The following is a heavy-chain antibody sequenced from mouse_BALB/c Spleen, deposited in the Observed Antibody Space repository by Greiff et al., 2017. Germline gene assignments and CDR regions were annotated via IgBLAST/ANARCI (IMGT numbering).Heavy chain of an antibody. V-gene: IGHV5-17*02. CDR2: ISSGSSTI. CDR1: GFTFSSFG. CDR3: ARRTYGSSLDY. J-gene: IGHJ2*01. Sequence: EVHLVESGGGLVQPGGSRKLSCAASGFTFSSFGMHWVRQAPEKGLEWVAYISSGSSTIYYADTVKGRFTISRDNPKNTLFLQMTSLRSEDTAMYYCARRTYGSSLDYWGQGTTLTVSS. D-gene: IGHD1-1*01.